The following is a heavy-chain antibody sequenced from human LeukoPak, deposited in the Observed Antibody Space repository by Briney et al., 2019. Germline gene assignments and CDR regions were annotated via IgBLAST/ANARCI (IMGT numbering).Heavy chain of an antibody. D-gene: IGHD6-19*01. CDR2: IYYSGST. J-gene: IGHJ4*02. V-gene: IGHV4-39*01. CDR3: ASSGWYLLPGVY. Sequence: SEALSLTCTVSGDSISSNSYYWGWIRQPPGKGLEWIGSIYYSGSTYYNPSLKSRVTISVDTSKNQFSLKLSSVTAADTAVYYCASSGWYLLPGVYWGQGTLVTVSS. CDR1: GDSISSNSYY.